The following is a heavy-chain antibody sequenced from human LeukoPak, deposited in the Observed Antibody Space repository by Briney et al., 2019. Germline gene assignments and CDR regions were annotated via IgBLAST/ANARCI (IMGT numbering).Heavy chain of an antibody. CDR2: VSGSGGVT. V-gene: IGHV3-23*01. D-gene: IGHD6-6*01. CDR1: GFTFSKYA. Sequence: GGSLRLYCGASGFTFSKYAMSWVRQAPGKGLEWVSGVSGSGGVTYYADSVKGRFTISRDNSKNTLHLQMNSLRAEDTAVYYCATFLAVIAARDSLYFQHWGQGTLVSVSS. CDR3: ATFLAVIAARDSLYFQH. J-gene: IGHJ1*01.